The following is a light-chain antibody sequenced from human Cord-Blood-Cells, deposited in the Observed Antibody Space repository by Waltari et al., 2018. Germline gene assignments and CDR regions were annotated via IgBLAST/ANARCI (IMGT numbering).Light chain of an antibody. CDR2: GAS. V-gene: IGKV3-15*01. J-gene: IGKJ1*01. CDR1: QSVSSN. CDR3: QQYNNRPPWT. Sequence: TQSPATLSVSPGERATLSCRASQSVSSNLAWYQQKPGQAPRLLIYGASTRATGIPARFSGSGSGTEFTLTISSLQSEDFAVYYCQQYNNRPPWTFGQGTKVEIK.